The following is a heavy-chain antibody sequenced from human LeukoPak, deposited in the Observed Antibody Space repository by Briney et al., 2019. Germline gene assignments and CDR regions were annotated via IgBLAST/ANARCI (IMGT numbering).Heavy chain of an antibody. J-gene: IGHJ3*02. D-gene: IGHD2-8*01. CDR3: AIPLMARSAFDI. CDR1: GYTFTGYY. Sequence: ASVKVSCKASGYTFTGYYMHWVRQAPGQGLEWMGRINPNSGGTNYAQKFQGRVTMTRDTSISTAYMELSRLRSDGTAVYYCAIPLMARSAFDIRGQGTMVTVSS. CDR2: INPNSGGT. V-gene: IGHV1-2*06.